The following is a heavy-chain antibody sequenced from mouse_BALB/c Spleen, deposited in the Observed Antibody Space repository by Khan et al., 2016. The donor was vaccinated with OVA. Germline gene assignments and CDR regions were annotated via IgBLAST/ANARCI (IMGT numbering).Heavy chain of an antibody. V-gene: IGHV2-3*01. Sequence: QVQLKESGPGLVAPSQSLSITCTVSGSSSTSYGVSWARQTPGKGLDWLGVIWSDGNTNYHSSLKSRLTITKDNSKSQVLLKLNSLQTDDTATYXCAISFDGYDWCAYWGQGTLVTVSA. CDR3: AISFDGYDWCAY. D-gene: IGHD2-2*01. CDR2: IWSDGNT. CDR1: GSSSTSYG. J-gene: IGHJ3*01.